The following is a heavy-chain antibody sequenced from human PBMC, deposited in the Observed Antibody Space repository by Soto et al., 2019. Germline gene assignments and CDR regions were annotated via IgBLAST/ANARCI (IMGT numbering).Heavy chain of an antibody. J-gene: IGHJ6*03. Sequence: EVQLVESGGGLVQPGGSLRLSCATSGFILSDCAMNWVRQAPGKGLEWVSYISSSSSVIDYADSVKGRFTVSRDNARNSLYLQMNSLIAEDTAVYYCATYLSLGSNWYHYMDVWGKGTTVTVSS. CDR1: GFILSDCA. D-gene: IGHD7-27*01. CDR3: ATYLSLGSNWYHYMDV. V-gene: IGHV3-48*01. CDR2: ISSSSSVI.